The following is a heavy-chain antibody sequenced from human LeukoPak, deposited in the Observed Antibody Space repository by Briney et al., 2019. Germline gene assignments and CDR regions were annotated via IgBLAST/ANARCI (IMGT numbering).Heavy chain of an antibody. CDR1: GGTFSSYT. CDR3: ARDEQDSSSWYARWFDP. Sequence: SVKVSCKASGGTFSSYTISWVRQAPGHGLEWMGGIIPIFGTPHYAQTFQGRVTITADESTSTAYMELSSLRSEDTAVYYCARDEQDSSSWYARWFDPWGQGTLVTVSS. J-gene: IGHJ5*02. V-gene: IGHV1-69*13. D-gene: IGHD6-13*01. CDR2: IIPIFGTP.